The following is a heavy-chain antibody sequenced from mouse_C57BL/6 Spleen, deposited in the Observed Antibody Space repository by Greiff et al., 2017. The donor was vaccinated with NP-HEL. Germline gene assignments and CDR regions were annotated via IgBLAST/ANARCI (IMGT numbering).Heavy chain of an antibody. J-gene: IGHJ2*01. D-gene: IGHD2-4*01. V-gene: IGHV5-4*01. Sequence: DVMLVESGGGLVKPGGSLKLSCAASGFTFSSYAMSWVRQTPEKRLEWVATISDGGSYTYYPDNVKGRFTISRDNAKNNLYLQMSHLKSEDTAMYYCAREGLRRGYYFDYWGQGTTLTVSS. CDR3: AREGLRRGYYFDY. CDR1: GFTFSSYA. CDR2: ISDGGSYT.